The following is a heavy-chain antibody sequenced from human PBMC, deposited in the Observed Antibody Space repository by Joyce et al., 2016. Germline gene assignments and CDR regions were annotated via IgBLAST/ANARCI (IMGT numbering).Heavy chain of an antibody. V-gene: IGHV3-74*03. D-gene: IGHD2-21*01. CDR1: GFAFGNYW. CDR3: ARGPYCAAYCQTHGPFYFDR. CDR2: LNRDGKTT. Sequence: EARLVQSGGGFFQPGESLRLSCEASGFAFGNYWMYWVRQVPGKATEWVSRLNRDGKTTEYADSVEGRFTSSRDNDKNTLYLDMNSLRVDDTAVFFCARGPYCAAYCQTHGPFYFDRWGQGTQVTVST. J-gene: IGHJ4*02.